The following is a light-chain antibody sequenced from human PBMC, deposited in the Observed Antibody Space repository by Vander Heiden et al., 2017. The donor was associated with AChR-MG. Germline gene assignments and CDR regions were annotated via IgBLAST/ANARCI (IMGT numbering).Light chain of an antibody. Sequence: QPALTQPASVSSSTAQSTTISCTGTSSDVGSYIFGSWYQQHPGKAPKLLIYEVNKRPSGVSNRFSGSKSGNTASLTISGLQAEDEADYYCCSYAGSSTLVFGGGTKLTVL. CDR1: SSDVGSYIF. CDR2: EVN. J-gene: IGLJ2*01. V-gene: IGLV2-23*02. CDR3: CSYAGSSTLV.